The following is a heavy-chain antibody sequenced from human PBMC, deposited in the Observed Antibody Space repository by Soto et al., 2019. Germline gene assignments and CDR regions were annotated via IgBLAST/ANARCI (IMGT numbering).Heavy chain of an antibody. CDR3: ARGWLGPDY. CDR1: GFTFTTYG. V-gene: IGHV3-21*01. J-gene: IGHJ4*02. D-gene: IGHD5-12*01. Sequence: PGGSLRLSCAASGFTFTTYGMSWVRQAPGKGLEWVSSLSPSGGSTYYADSVKGRFTISRDNAKNSLFLQMDSLRAEDTAVYYCARGWLGPDYRGQGTLVTVS. CDR2: LSPSGGST.